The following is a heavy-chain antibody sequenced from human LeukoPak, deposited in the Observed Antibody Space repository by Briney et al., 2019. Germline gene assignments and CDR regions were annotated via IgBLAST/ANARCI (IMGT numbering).Heavy chain of an antibody. CDR1: GYTFTSYA. J-gene: IGHJ4*02. D-gene: IGHD3-22*01. CDR3: ARDSTNVDYYDSSGYYFRY. V-gene: IGHV1-2*02. CDR2: INPNSGGT. Sequence: ASVKVSCKASGYTFTSYAMHWVRQAPGQRLEWMGWINPNSGGTNYAQKFQGRVTMTRDTSISTAYMELSRLRSDDTAVYYCARDSTNVDYYDSSGYYFRYWGQGTLVTVSS.